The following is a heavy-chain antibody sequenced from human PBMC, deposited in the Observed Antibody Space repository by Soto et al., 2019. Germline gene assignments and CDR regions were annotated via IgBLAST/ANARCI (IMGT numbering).Heavy chain of an antibody. V-gene: IGHV4-4*02. Sequence: SETLSLTCIVSGGSVSSSNWWSWVRQPPGKGLEWMGESYYSGRTTYNPSLKSRPTISVDKSENQYSMRLKSVTAADKAVYYCASVGSDYDNSGYYLPWGPGTLVTVSS. J-gene: IGHJ5*02. CDR1: GGSVSSSNW. D-gene: IGHD3-22*01. CDR2: SYYSGRT. CDR3: ASVGSDYDNSGYYLP.